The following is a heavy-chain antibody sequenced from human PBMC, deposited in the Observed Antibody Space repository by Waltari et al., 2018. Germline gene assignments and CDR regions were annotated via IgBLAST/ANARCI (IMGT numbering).Heavy chain of an antibody. D-gene: IGHD7-27*01. Sequence: EVQLVESGGGLVQPGGSLSISCAASGFAITTNYMSWVRRTPGKGLGGVAVIYAEGSTYYAESVRGRFTISRDTSKDTVYLQMSSLRPEDTGVYHCTRHWGFFDFWGQGALVTVSS. V-gene: IGHV3-66*02. J-gene: IGHJ4*02. CDR3: TRHWGFFDF. CDR1: GFAITTNY. CDR2: IYAEGST.